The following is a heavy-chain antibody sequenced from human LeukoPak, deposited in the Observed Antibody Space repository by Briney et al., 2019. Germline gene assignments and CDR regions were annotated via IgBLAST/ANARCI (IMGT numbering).Heavy chain of an antibody. CDR3: ARVAGTSGYSYGFPYFDY. V-gene: IGHV3-48*03. CDR2: ISSSGSTI. J-gene: IGHJ4*02. Sequence: GGSLRLSCAASGFSFNIYWMNWVRQAPGKGLEWVSYISSSGSTIYYADSVKGRFTISRDNAKNSLYLQMNSLRAEDTAVYYCARVAGTSGYSYGFPYFDYWGQGTLVTVSS. CDR1: GFSFNIYW. D-gene: IGHD5-18*01.